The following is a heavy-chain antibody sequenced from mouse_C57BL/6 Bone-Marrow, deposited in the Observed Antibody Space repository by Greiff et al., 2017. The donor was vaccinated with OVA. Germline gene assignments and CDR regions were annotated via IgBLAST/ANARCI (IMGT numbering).Heavy chain of an antibody. D-gene: IGHD2-4*01. CDR3: VREGLRRNYDV. CDR2: LRSKSSNYAT. Sequence: VQLKESGGGLVQPKGSLKLSCAASGFTFNTYAMHWVRQAPGKGLEWVARLRSKSSNYATYYADSVKDRFTISRDDSQSTLYLQMNNLKTEDTAMYYGVREGLRRNYDVWGTGTTVTVSS. CDR1: GFTFNTYA. J-gene: IGHJ1*03. V-gene: IGHV10-3*01.